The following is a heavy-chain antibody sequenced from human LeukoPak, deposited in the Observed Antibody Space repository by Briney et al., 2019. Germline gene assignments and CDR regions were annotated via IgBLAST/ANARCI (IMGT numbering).Heavy chain of an antibody. CDR3: ARDHDYGGKDY. CDR2: IYSEGRRT. CDR1: GFTLSSYW. Sequence: GGSLRLSCAGSGFTLSSYWMHWVRQGPGKGLVWVSRIYSEGRRTTYADSVRGRFTISGDNAKNTLYLQMNSLRAEDTAVYYCARDHDYGGKDYWGQGTLVTVSS. V-gene: IGHV3-74*01. J-gene: IGHJ4*02. D-gene: IGHD4-23*01.